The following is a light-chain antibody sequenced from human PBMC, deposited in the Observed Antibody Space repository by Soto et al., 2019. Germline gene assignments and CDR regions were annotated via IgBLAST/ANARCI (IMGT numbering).Light chain of an antibody. J-gene: IGKJ2*01. CDR3: QQRSNWPPLMYT. V-gene: IGKV3-11*01. CDR1: QSVSSY. CDR2: DAS. Sequence: EIVLTQSPATLSLSPGERATLSCRASQSVSSYLAWYQQKPGQAPRLLIYDASNRATGIPARFSGSGSGTDFTLTISSLEPGDFAVYYCQQRSNWPPLMYTFGQGTKLEIK.